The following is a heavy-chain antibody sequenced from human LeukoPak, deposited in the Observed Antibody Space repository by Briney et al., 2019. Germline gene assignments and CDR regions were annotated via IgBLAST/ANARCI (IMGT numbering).Heavy chain of an antibody. Sequence: GGSLRLSCAASGFTVSNNYMSWVRQAPGKGLEWVSVIYSGGSTYYAGSVKGRFTISRDNSKNTLYLQMNSLRAEDTAVYCCARETDYGDYEAFDPWGKGTLVTVSS. CDR3: ARETDYGDYEAFDP. V-gene: IGHV3-53*01. CDR1: GFTVSNNY. D-gene: IGHD4-17*01. CDR2: IYSGGST. J-gene: IGHJ5*02.